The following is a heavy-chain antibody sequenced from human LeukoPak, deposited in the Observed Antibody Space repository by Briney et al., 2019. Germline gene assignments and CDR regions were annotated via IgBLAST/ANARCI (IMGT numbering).Heavy chain of an antibody. J-gene: IGHJ6*03. CDR1: GGSISSCSYY. Sequence: SETLSLTCTVSGGSISSCSYYCGWIRQPPVKGLEWIGSIYYSGSTYYNPSLKSRVTISVDTSKNQFSLKLSSVTAADTAVYYCARDSSSWYSEDYYYYMGVWGKGTTVTVSS. CDR3: ARDSSSWYSEDYYYYMGV. V-gene: IGHV4-39*07. CDR2: IYYSGST. D-gene: IGHD6-13*01.